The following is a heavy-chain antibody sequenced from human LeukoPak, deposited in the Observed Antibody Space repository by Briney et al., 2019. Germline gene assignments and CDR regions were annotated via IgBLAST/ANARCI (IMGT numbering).Heavy chain of an antibody. D-gene: IGHD2-2*01. Sequence: GRSLRLSCAASEFTFSSYGMHWVRQAPGKGLEWVAVISYDGSNKYYADTVKGRFTISRDNSKNTLYLEMNSLRAEDTAVYYCARDPTVVVPAAVWGQGTLVTVSS. CDR2: ISYDGSNK. CDR3: ARDPTVVVPAAV. J-gene: IGHJ4*02. V-gene: IGHV3-30*19. CDR1: EFTFSSYG.